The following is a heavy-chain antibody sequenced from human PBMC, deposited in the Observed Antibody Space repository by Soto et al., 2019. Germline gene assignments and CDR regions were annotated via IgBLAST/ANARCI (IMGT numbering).Heavy chain of an antibody. D-gene: IGHD4-17*01. CDR1: GYTFTSYD. V-gene: IGHV1-8*01. Sequence: QVQLVQSGAEVKKPGASVKVSCKASGYTFTSYDINWVRQATGQGLEWMGWMNPNSGNTGYAQKFQARVTMTRNTSISTAYRELSSLSSEDTAVYSCARGGDQTHYGDYVSSVGYWGQGTLVTVSS. J-gene: IGHJ4*02. CDR2: MNPNSGNT. CDR3: ARGGDQTHYGDYVSSVGY.